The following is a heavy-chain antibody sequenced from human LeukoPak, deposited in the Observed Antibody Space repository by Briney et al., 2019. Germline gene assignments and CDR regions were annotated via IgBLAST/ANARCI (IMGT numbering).Heavy chain of an antibody. Sequence: PGGSLRLSCAASGFTFSSYAMSWVRQAPGKGLEWVSAISGSGGSTYYADSVKGRFTISRDNSKNTLYLQMNSLRAEDTAVYYCAKPGCSGGSCYSDYWGQGTLVTVSS. CDR2: ISGSGGST. J-gene: IGHJ4*02. V-gene: IGHV3-23*01. CDR3: AKPGCSGGSCYSDY. CDR1: GFTFSSYA. D-gene: IGHD2-15*01.